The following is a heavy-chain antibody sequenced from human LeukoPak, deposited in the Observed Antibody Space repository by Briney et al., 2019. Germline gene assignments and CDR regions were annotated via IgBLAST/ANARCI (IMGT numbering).Heavy chain of an antibody. CDR3: ARAGYGDYPGYYFDY. J-gene: IGHJ4*02. CDR2: IYHSGST. V-gene: IGHV4-31*03. D-gene: IGHD4-17*01. CDR1: GGSISSGVYY. Sequence: SETLSLTCTVSGGSISSGVYYWSWIRQHPGKGLEWIGYIYHSGSTYYNPSLKSRVTISVDTSKNQFSLKLSSVTAADTAVYYCARAGYGDYPGYYFDYWGQGTLVTVSS.